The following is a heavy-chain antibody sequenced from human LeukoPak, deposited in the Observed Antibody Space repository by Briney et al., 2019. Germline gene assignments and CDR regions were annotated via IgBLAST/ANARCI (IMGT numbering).Heavy chain of an antibody. J-gene: IGHJ3*02. CDR2: ISWNSGSI. D-gene: IGHD2-15*01. CDR3: AKPLGYCSGGSCYGPDAFDI. V-gene: IGHV3-9*01. Sequence: PGGSLRLSCAASGFTFSSFAMSWVRQAPGKGLEWVSGISWNSGSIGYADSVKGRFTISRDNAKNSLYLQMNSLRAEDTALYYCAKPLGYCSGGSCYGPDAFDIWGQGTMVTVSS. CDR1: GFTFSSFA.